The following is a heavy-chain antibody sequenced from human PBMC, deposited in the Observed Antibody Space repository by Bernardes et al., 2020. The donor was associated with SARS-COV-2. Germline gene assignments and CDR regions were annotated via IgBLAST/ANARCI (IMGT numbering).Heavy chain of an antibody. D-gene: IGHD3-22*01. J-gene: IGHJ5*02. V-gene: IGHV3-23*01. CDR3: AKAMYFYDTTS. CDR2: ISGNDGST. CDR1: GFTFSNYA. Sequence: GGSLRLSCAASGFTFSNYAMSWVRQAPGKGLEWVSAISGNDGSTYYADSGKGRFTISRDNSKNTLYLQMNSLRAEDTAVYYCAKAMYFYDTTSWGQGTLVTVSS.